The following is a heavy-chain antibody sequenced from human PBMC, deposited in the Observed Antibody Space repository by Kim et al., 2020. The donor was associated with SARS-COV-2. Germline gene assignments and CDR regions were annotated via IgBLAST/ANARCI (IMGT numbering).Heavy chain of an antibody. V-gene: IGHV3-49*03. CDR1: GFTFDDYG. CDR3: TRVIFYYGSGSYLYYFDS. D-gene: IGHD3-10*01. J-gene: IGHJ4*02. CDR2: IRSKPYGGTT. Sequence: GGSLRLSCTASGFTFDDYGMSWIRQAPGKGLEWVGFIRSKPYGGTTEYAASMKDRFTISREVSKSIAYLQMNSLKTEDTAVYYCTRVIFYYGSGSYLYYFDSWGQGTLVTVSS.